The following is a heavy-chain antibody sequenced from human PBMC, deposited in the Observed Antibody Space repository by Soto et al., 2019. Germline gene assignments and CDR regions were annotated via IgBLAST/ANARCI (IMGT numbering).Heavy chain of an antibody. CDR3: AREQQLGRQFDY. CDR1: GGSISSYY. D-gene: IGHD6-13*01. J-gene: IGHJ4*02. Sequence: SSETLSLTCTVSGGSISSYYWSWIRQPPGKGLEWIGYIYYSGSTNYNPSLKSRVTISVDTSKNQFSLKLSSVTAADTAVYYCAREQQLGRQFDYWGQGTMVTVYS. CDR2: IYYSGST. V-gene: IGHV4-59*01.